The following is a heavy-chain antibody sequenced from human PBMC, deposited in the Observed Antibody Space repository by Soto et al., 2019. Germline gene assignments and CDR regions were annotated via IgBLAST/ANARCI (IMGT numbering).Heavy chain of an antibody. CDR2: ISSSSSYI. J-gene: IGHJ3*02. Sequence: CGSLRLSCAASGFTFSSYSMNWVRQAPGKGLEWVSSISSSSSYIYYADSVKGRFTISRDNAKNSLYLQMNSLRAEDTAVYYCERKEDWLSDDFDIWGQGTMVTV. CDR3: ERKEDWLSDDFDI. CDR1: GFTFSSYS. D-gene: IGHD3-9*01. V-gene: IGHV3-21*01.